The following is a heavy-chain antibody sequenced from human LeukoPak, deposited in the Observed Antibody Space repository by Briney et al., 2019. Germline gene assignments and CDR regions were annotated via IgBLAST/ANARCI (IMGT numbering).Heavy chain of an antibody. Sequence: GGSLRLSCAASGFTFSTYWMNWVRQAPGKGLEWVANIKPDGRETYYVDSVKGRFTISRDNAKSSLYLQMNRLRVEDTAVYYCAKGLWYYYDSSGYVDYWGQGTLVTVSS. D-gene: IGHD3-22*01. CDR1: GFTFSTYW. V-gene: IGHV3-7*01. J-gene: IGHJ4*02. CDR3: AKGLWYYYDSSGYVDY. CDR2: IKPDGRET.